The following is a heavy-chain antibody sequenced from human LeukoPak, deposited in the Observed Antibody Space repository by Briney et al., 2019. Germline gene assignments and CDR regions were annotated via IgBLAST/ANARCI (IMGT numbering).Heavy chain of an antibody. CDR3: ARGGRPPEALGDTFDI. Sequence: GGSLRLSCAASGFTFSTYAMSWVRQAPGTGLEWVSVISGSGGSTYYTDSVKGRFTISRDNSESTLYLQMNSLRAEDTAVYYCARGGRPPEALGDTFDIWGQGTLVTVSS. D-gene: IGHD1-26*01. CDR1: GFTFSTYA. CDR2: ISGSGGST. V-gene: IGHV3-23*01. J-gene: IGHJ3*02.